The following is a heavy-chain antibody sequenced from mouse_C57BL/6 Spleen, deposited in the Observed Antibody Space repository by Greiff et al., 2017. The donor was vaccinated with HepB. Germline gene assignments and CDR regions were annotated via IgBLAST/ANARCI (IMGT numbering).Heavy chain of an antibody. Sequence: QVQLQQPGAELVMPGASVKLSCKASGYTFTSYWMHWVKQRPGKGLEWIGAIDPSDSYTNYNQKFKGKSTLTVDKSSSTAYMQRRSLTSEDSAVYYCARGCDYGPSDYWGQGTTLTVSS. CDR2: IDPSDSYT. D-gene: IGHD1-1*02. J-gene: IGHJ2*01. V-gene: IGHV1-69*01. CDR1: GYTFTSYW. CDR3: ARGCDYGPSDY.